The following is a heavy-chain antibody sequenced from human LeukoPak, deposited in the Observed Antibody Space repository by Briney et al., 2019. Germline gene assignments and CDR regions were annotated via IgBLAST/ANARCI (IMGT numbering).Heavy chain of an antibody. CDR2: IYSGGST. J-gene: IGHJ4*02. D-gene: IGHD1-26*01. CDR1: GFTVSSSY. V-gene: IGHV3-53*01. Sequence: GGSLRLSCAAFGFTVSSSYMSWVRQAPGKGLEWVSVIYSGGSTYYADSVKGRFTISRDNSKNTLYLQMNSLRAEDTAVYYCARESGSYFDYWGQGTLVTVSS. CDR3: ARESGSYFDY.